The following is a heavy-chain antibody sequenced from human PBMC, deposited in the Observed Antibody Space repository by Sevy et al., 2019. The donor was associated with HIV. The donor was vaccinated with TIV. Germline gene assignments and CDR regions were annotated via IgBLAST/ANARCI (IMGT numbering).Heavy chain of an antibody. CDR3: AKDLAIVARDAFDI. Sequence: GGSLRLSCAASGFTVSDNHMNWVRQAPGKGLEWVSVIYSSDRTDYADSVKGRFTVSRDNSKNTLYLQMNSLRAEDTAVYYCAKDLAIVARDAFDIWGQGTVVTVSS. D-gene: IGHD3-22*01. CDR2: IYSSDRT. V-gene: IGHV3-53*01. J-gene: IGHJ3*02. CDR1: GFTVSDNH.